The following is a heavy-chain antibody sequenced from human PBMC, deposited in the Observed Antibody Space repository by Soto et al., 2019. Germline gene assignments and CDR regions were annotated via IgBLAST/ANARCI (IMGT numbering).Heavy chain of an antibody. CDR1: GYTFTSYG. CDR3: ARDRVFLQRYCSGGSCPKLMGDNWFDP. D-gene: IGHD2-15*01. CDR2: ISAYNGNT. V-gene: IGHV1-18*01. J-gene: IGHJ5*02. Sequence: GASVKVSCKASGYTFTSYGISWVRQAPGQGLEWMGWISAYNGNTNYAQKLQGRVTMTTDTSTSTAYMELRSLRSDDTAVYYYARDRVFLQRYCSGGSCPKLMGDNWFDPWGQGTLVTVSS.